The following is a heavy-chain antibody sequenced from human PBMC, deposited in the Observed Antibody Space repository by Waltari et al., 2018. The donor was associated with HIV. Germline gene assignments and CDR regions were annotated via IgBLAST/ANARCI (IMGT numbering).Heavy chain of an antibody. Sequence: EVQLVPSGAEVQKPGESLKISCKGSGYTFRSYWIGWVRKMAAKGLGWMVGICPGKSKTGDGPAFQGQVTIAVDKAISAAGLEWRSLKASDGAIDYFARRPGYSSGCRGGFDIWGQGTMGTVSS. CDR1: GYTFRSYW. CDR2: ICPGKSKT. V-gene: IGHV5-51*03. CDR3: ARRPGYSSGCRGGFDI. J-gene: IGHJ3*02. D-gene: IGHD6-19*01.